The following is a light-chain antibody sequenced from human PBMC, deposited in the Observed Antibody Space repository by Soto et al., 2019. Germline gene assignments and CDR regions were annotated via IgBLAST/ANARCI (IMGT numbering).Light chain of an antibody. V-gene: IGKV3-11*01. CDR1: QSVSSY. Sequence: EIVLTQSPATLSLSPGERATLSCRASQSVSSYLAWYQQKPGQAPRLLIYDASNRATGIPARFSGSGSGTDFTLTISSLEPEDFAVYYCQQRSNWPLMYTFGQGTKVDSK. CDR3: QQRSNWPLMYT. J-gene: IGKJ2*01. CDR2: DAS.